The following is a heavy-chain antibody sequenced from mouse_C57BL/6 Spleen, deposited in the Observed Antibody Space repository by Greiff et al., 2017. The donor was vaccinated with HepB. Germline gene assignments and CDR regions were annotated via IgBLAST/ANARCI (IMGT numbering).Heavy chain of an antibody. CDR2: ISYSGST. CDR3: ARGGPDVLYFDY. CDR1: GYSITSGYD. V-gene: IGHV3-1*01. Sequence: VQLKESGPGMVKPSQSLSLTCTVTGYSITSGYDWHWIRHFPGNKLEWMGYISYSGSTNYNPSLKSRISITHDTSKNHFFLKLNSVTTEDTATYYCARGGPDVLYFDYWGQGTTLTVSS. J-gene: IGHJ2*01.